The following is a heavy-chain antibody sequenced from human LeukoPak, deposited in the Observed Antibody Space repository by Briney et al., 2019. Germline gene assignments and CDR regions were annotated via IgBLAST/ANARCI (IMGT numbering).Heavy chain of an antibody. Sequence: GGSLRLSSAASGFTFSTFWMHWVRQAPGKGLVWVSRINTDGSSTIYADSVKGRFTISRDNAKNTLYLQMNSLRAEDTAVYYCARSEYSSTWYGDYYYYYMDVWGKGTTVTVSS. CDR2: INTDGSST. CDR1: GFTFSTFW. V-gene: IGHV3-74*01. D-gene: IGHD6-13*01. J-gene: IGHJ6*03. CDR3: ARSEYSSTWYGDYYYYYMDV.